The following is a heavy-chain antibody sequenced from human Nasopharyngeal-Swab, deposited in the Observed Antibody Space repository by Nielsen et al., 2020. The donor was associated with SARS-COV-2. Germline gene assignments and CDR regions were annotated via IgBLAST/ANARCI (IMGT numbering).Heavy chain of an antibody. J-gene: IGHJ6*02. CDR1: GVTFSSYS. CDR3: ARDRQGIAAAGNNYYYGMDV. D-gene: IGHD6-13*01. Sequence: GESLKISCAASGVTFSSYSMNWVRQAPGKGLEWVSYISSSSSTKYYADSVKGRFTISRDNAKNSLYLQMNSLRDEDTAVYYCARDRQGIAAAGNNYYYGMDVWGQGTTVTVSS. CDR2: ISSSSSTK. V-gene: IGHV3-48*02.